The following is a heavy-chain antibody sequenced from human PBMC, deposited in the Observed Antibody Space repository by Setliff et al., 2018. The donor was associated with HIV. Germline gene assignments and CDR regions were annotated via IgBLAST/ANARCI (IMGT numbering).Heavy chain of an antibody. CDR1: GGSISSGGYY. J-gene: IGHJ3*02. CDR3: ARAFCSSASCYGGCDAFDI. V-gene: IGHV4-31*03. D-gene: IGHD2-2*01. Sequence: TLSLTCTVSGGSISSGGYYWSWIRQHPGRGLEWIGYIYYSGNTYYNPSLKSRLTISVDTSKNHFSLKLSSVTAADTAVYYCARAFCSSASCYGGCDAFDIWGQGTMVTVSS. CDR2: IYYSGNT.